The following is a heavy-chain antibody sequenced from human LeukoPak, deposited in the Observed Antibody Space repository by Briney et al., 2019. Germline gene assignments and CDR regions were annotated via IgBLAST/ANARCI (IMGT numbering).Heavy chain of an antibody. D-gene: IGHD3-22*01. CDR3: ARSSEGRYYYDSSGYSYYYYYMDV. CDR1: GGSISSSSYY. Sequence: SETLSLTCTVSGGSISSSSYYWGWIRQPPGKGLEWIGSIYSSGSTYYNPSLKSRVTISVGTSKNQFSLKLTSVTAADTAVYYCARSSEGRYYYDSSGYSYYYYYMDVWGKGTTVTISS. J-gene: IGHJ6*03. CDR2: IYSSGST. V-gene: IGHV4-39*07.